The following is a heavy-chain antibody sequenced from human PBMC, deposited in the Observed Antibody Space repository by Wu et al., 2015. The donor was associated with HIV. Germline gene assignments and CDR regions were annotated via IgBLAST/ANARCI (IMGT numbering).Heavy chain of an antibody. D-gene: IGHD2-2*01. J-gene: IGHJ2*01. CDR1: GYTFTDYY. Sequence: QVQLVQSGAEVKKPGASVKVSCKASGYTFTDYYMHWVRQAPGQGLEWMGWINPNSGGTNYAQKFQGRVTVTRDTSISTAYMELSRLRSDDTAMFYCARDLSSTSCYSCRFPNYWYFDLWGRGTLVTVSS. V-gene: IGHV1-2*02. CDR2: INPNSGGT. CDR3: ARDLSSTSCYSCRFPNYWYFDL.